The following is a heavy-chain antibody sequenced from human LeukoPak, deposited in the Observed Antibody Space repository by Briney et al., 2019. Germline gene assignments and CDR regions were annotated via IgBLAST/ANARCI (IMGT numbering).Heavy chain of an antibody. V-gene: IGHV1-2*02. CDR1: GYTFTGYY. CDR2: INPNSGDT. Sequence: ASVKVSCKASGYTFTGYYMHWVRQAPRQGLEWMGWINPNSGDTNYAQKFQGRVTMTRDTSISTAYMELSRLRSDDTAVYYCARGGSGSYLGQVNWFDPWGQGTLVTVSS. D-gene: IGHD3-10*01. J-gene: IGHJ5*02. CDR3: ARGGSGSYLGQVNWFDP.